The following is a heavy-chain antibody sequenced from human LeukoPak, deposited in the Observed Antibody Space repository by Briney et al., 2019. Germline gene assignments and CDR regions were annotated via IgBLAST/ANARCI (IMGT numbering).Heavy chain of an antibody. CDR3: ARHPWYYDILTGYQSKFYFDY. CDR1: GGSISSSSYY. J-gene: IGHJ4*02. D-gene: IGHD3-9*01. Sequence: SETLSLTCTVSGGSISSSSYYWGWIRQPPGKGLEWIGSIYYSGSTYYNPSLKSRVTISVDTSKNQFSLKLSSVTAADTAVYYCARHPWYYDILTGYQSKFYFDYWGQGTLVTVSS. CDR2: IYYSGST. V-gene: IGHV4-39*01.